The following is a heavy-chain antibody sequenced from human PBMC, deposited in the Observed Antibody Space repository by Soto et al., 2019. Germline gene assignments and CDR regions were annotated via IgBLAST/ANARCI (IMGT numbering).Heavy chain of an antibody. Sequence: QVQLVESGGGVVQPGRSLRLSCAASGFTFSSYGMHWVRQAPGKGLEWVAVISYDGSNKYYADSVKGRFTISRDNSKNPLYLQMNSLRAEDTAVYYCATDPTALWDYWGQGTLVTVSS. CDR1: GFTFSSYG. V-gene: IGHV3-30*03. D-gene: IGHD2-21*01. CDR3: ATDPTALWDY. J-gene: IGHJ4*02. CDR2: ISYDGSNK.